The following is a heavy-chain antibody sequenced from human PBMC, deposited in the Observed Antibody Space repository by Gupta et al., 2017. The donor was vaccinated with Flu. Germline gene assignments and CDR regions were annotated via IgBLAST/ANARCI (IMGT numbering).Heavy chain of an antibody. CDR1: GGSISSGNYY. V-gene: IGHV4-61*02. CDR3: SRQSAYTYGGELDY. Sequence: QVQLQESGPGLVKPSQTLALTCTVSGGSISSGNYYWSWIRQPAGKRLEWIGRTYTSGSTNYNPSLKSRVTISGDTTQNHFSPMLRSVTAADTAVEDGSRQSAYTYGGELDYWGQGTLVIVSS. J-gene: IGHJ4*02. CDR2: TYTSGST. D-gene: IGHD5-18*01.